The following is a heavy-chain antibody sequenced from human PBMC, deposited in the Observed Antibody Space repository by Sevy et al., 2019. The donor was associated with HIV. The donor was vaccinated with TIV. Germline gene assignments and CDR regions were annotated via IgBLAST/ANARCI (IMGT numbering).Heavy chain of an antibody. Sequence: SETLSLTCTVSGGSISSGGYYWSWIRQHPGKGLEWIGYIYYSGSTYYNPSLKSRVTISVDTSKNQFSLKLSSVTVADTAVYYCARGVTVPRVVVWGQGTLVTVSS. CDR2: IYYSGST. CDR1: GGSISSGGYY. CDR3: ARGVTVPRVVV. V-gene: IGHV4-31*03. J-gene: IGHJ4*02. D-gene: IGHD2-15*01.